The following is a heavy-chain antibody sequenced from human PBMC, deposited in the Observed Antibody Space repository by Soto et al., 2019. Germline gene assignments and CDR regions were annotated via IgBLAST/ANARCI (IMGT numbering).Heavy chain of an antibody. D-gene: IGHD3-3*01. CDR2: ISAYNGKT. Sequence: QVQLLQSGAEVKQSGASVKVSCKTSGYTFTSHGISWVRLAPGQGLEWMGWISAYNGKTNYRQKLQGKLTMTTDTSTSTAYMELGSLTSDDTAVYFCARDRNRFSFGPDHFDYWGQGTLVTVSA. CDR3: ARDRNRFSFGPDHFDY. J-gene: IGHJ4*02. CDR1: GYTFTSHG. V-gene: IGHV1-18*01.